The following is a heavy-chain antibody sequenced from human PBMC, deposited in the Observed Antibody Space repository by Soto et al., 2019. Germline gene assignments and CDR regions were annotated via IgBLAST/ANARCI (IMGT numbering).Heavy chain of an antibody. CDR2: IYPADSDT. CDR1: GYRFSNYW. D-gene: IGHD6-25*01. Sequence: GESLKISCKGSGYRFSNYWIGWVRQMPGKGLEWMGIIYPADSDTRYSPSFQGQVTISADKSISTAYLQWNSLKASDTAIYYCSKPRAADYSYGIEAWGQGTTVTVSS. J-gene: IGHJ6*02. CDR3: SKPRAADYSYGIEA. V-gene: IGHV5-51*01.